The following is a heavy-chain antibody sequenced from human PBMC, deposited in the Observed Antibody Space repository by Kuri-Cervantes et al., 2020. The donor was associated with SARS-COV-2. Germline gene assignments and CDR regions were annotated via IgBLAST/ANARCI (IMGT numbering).Heavy chain of an antibody. Sequence: GGSLRLSCEVSGFLFSASAIHWVRQAPGKGLEWVAVISYDGSNKYYADSVKGRFTISRDNSKNTLYLQMNSLRAEDTAVYYCAKEYYDFWSGYYYYYMDVWGKGTTVTVSS. V-gene: IGHV3-30-3*01. CDR2: ISYDGSNK. D-gene: IGHD3-3*01. J-gene: IGHJ6*03. CDR1: GFLFSASA. CDR3: AKEYYDFWSGYYYYYMDV.